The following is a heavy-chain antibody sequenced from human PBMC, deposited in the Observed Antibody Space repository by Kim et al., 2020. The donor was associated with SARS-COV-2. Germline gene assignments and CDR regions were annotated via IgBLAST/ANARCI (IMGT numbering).Heavy chain of an antibody. Sequence: PSLKSRVTISVVTSKNHFSLKINSVTAADTAMYYCARGGNIVGSAIHYFDSWGQGTLVTVSS. CDR3: ARGGNIVGSAIHYFDS. D-gene: IGHD1-26*01. V-gene: IGHV4-34*01. J-gene: IGHJ4*02.